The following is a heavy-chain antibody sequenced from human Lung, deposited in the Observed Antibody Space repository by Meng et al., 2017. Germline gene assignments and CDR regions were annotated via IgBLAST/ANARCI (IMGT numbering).Heavy chain of an antibody. V-gene: IGHV3-15*01. D-gene: IGHD1-26*01. CDR3: TWDDKAVSDY. J-gene: IGHJ4*02. CDR1: GFYFNNAW. CDR2: IKSNTDGGTA. Sequence: EVHLVDAGGDLVTPGGSLRLSCAASGFYFNNAWMSWVRQAPGKGLEWVGRIKSNTDGGTAEYAAPVTGRFTISRDDSKSTLYLQMSGLRIDDTGVYYCTWDDKAVSDYWGQGTLVTVSS.